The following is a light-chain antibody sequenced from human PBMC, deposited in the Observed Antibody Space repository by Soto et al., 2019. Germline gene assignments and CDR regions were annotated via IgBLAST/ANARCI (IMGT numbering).Light chain of an antibody. J-gene: IGLJ1*01. V-gene: IGLV2-23*02. CDR3: CSYAGSTTFYV. Sequence: QSALTQPASVSGSPGQSITISCTGSSSEIGNYNLVSWYQQHPGKAPKLMIYEVTKRPSGVSNRFSGSKSGNTASLSISGLQAEDEADYYCCSYAGSTTFYVFGTGTKVTVL. CDR2: EVT. CDR1: SSEIGNYNL.